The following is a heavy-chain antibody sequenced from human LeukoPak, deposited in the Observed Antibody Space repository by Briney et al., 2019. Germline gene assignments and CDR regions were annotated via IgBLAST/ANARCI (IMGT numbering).Heavy chain of an antibody. D-gene: IGHD2-2*01. CDR2: IYYSGST. J-gene: IGHJ4*02. V-gene: IGHV4-39*01. CDR1: GGSISSSSYY. CDR3: TVTSF. Sequence: SETLSLTCTVCGGSISSSSYYWGWVRQPPGKGLEWIGSIYYSGSTYYNPSLKSRVTISVDTSKNQFSLKLSSVTAADTAVYYCTVTSFWGQGTLVTLSS.